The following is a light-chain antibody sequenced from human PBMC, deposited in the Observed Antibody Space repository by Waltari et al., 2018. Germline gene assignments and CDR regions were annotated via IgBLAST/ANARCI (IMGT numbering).Light chain of an antibody. Sequence: EIVLTQSPGTLSLSPGERATLSCRASQSVTSNYLAWYQQKPGQAPRLLIYGASSRATDIPGRFSGSGSGTDFTLTISRLEPEDFAVDYCQHYGSSPETFGQGTKLEIK. CDR2: GAS. CDR1: QSVTSNY. CDR3: QHYGSSPET. V-gene: IGKV3-20*01. J-gene: IGKJ2*01.